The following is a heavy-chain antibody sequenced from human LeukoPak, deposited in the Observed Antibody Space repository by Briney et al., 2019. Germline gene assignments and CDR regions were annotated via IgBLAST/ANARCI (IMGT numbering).Heavy chain of an antibody. CDR1: GYSFTNFD. D-gene: IGHD6-19*01. V-gene: IGHV1-8*01. J-gene: IGHJ6*03. CDR3: ARGPQWRGDYYYMDV. Sequence: ASVKASCKASGYSFTNFDINWVRQATGQGLEWMGWMNPNSGNKGYAQKFQGRVTMTMNTSITTAYMELSSLRSEDTAVYYCARGPQWRGDYYYMDVWGGGTTVTVSS. CDR2: MNPNSGNK.